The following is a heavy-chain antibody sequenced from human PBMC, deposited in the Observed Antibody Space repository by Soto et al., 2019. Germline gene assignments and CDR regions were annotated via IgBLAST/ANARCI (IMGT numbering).Heavy chain of an antibody. V-gene: IGHV4-31*03. CDR3: ARGGTYYGDYDY. D-gene: IGHD4-17*01. CDR2: IYYSGST. Sequence: QVQLQESGPGLVKPSQTLSLTCTVSGGSISSGGYYWSWIRQHPGKGLEWIGYIYYSGSTYYNPSIKRRVTMSGDTSKHHSSLKLSSVTAADTAVYYCARGGTYYGDYDYWGQGTLVTVSS. J-gene: IGHJ4*02. CDR1: GGSISSGGYY.